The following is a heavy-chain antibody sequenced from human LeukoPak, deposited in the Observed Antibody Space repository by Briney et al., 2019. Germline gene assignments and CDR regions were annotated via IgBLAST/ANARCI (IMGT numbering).Heavy chain of an antibody. J-gene: IGHJ3*02. CDR3: AKGIGWSYGHNDAFDI. Sequence: GGSLRLSCASSGFTFSSYWMTWVRQAPGKGLEWVANIKHDGSEKYYVDSVKGRFTISRDNARNSLYLQMNSLRAEDTAVYYCAKGIGWSYGHNDAFDIWGQGTMVTVSS. V-gene: IGHV3-7*03. CDR1: GFTFSSYW. CDR2: IKHDGSEK. D-gene: IGHD5-18*01.